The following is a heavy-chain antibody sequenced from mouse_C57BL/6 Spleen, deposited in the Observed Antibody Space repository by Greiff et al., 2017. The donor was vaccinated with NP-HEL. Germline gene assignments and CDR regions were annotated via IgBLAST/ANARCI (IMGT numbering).Heavy chain of an antibody. D-gene: IGHD1-1*01. CDR1: GFTFSDYG. V-gene: IGHV5-17*01. Sequence: EVQLVESGGGLVKPGGSLKLSCAASGFTFSDYGMHWVRQAPEKGLEWVAYISSGSSTIYYADTVKGRFTISRDNATNTLFLQMTSLRSEDTAMYYCARRDYYGSSLYYAMDYWGQGTSVTVSS. J-gene: IGHJ4*01. CDR2: ISSGSSTI. CDR3: ARRDYYGSSLYYAMDY.